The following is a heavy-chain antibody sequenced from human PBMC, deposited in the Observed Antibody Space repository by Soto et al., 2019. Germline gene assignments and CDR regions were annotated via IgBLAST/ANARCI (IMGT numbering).Heavy chain of an antibody. Sequence: GGSLRLSCAASGFTFSSYAMSWVRQAPGKGLEWVSAISGSGGSTHYADSVKGRFTISRDNSKNTLYLQVNSLRAEDTAVYYCAKGDYGDHYYYYGMGVWGQGTTVTVSS. CDR1: GFTFSSYA. V-gene: IGHV3-23*01. J-gene: IGHJ6*02. CDR2: ISGSGGST. D-gene: IGHD4-17*01. CDR3: AKGDYGDHYYYYGMGV.